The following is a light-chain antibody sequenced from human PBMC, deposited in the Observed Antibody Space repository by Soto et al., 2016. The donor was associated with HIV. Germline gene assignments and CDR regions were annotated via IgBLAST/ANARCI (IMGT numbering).Light chain of an antibody. J-gene: IGLJ2*01. V-gene: IGLV3-21*03. CDR2: DDS. Sequence: SYVLTQPPSVSVAPGKSARISCGGNNIGIKSVHWYQQKPGQAPVLVVYDDSDRPSGIPERFSGSNSGNTATLTISRVEAGDEADYYCQVWDSSTDHVVFGGGTKLTVL. CDR1: NIGIKS. CDR3: QVWDSSTDHVV.